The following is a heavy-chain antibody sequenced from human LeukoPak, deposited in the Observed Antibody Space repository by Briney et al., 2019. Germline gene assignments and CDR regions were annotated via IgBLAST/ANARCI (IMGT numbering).Heavy chain of an antibody. Sequence: SVKVSCKASGGTFSSYAISWVRQAPGQGLEWMGRIIPILGIANYAQKFQGGVTITADKSTSTAYMELSSLRSEDTAVYYCASGQWLGEHAFDIWGQGTMVTVSS. D-gene: IGHD6-19*01. CDR1: GGTFSSYA. J-gene: IGHJ3*02. CDR3: ASGQWLGEHAFDI. V-gene: IGHV1-69*04. CDR2: IIPILGIA.